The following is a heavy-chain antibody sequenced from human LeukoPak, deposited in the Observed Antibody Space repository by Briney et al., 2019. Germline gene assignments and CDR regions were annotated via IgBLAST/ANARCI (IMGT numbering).Heavy chain of an antibody. J-gene: IGHJ6*02. CDR2: IYHSGST. Sequence: SETLSLTCAVSGGSISSSGYSWSWIRQPPGKGLEWIGYIYHSGSTYYNPTLKSRVTISVDTSKNQFSLKLSSVTAADTAVYYCARGRTAFLDYYYGMDVWGQGTTVTVSS. V-gene: IGHV4-30-2*01. D-gene: IGHD3-3*02. CDR1: GGSISSSGYS. CDR3: ARGRTAFLDYYYGMDV.